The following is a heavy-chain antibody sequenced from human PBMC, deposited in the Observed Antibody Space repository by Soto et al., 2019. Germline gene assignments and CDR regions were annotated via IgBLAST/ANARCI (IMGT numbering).Heavy chain of an antibody. V-gene: IGHV1-3*01. D-gene: IGHD3-3*01. CDR2: INAGNGNT. J-gene: IGHJ3*02. Sequence: QVQLVQSGAEVKKPGASVKVSCKASGYTFTSYAMHWVRQAPGQRLEWMGWINAGNGNTKYSQKFQGRVTITRDTSASTAYMELSSLRSEDTAVYYCARVSGYYPSDAFDIWGQGTMVTVSS. CDR3: ARVSGYYPSDAFDI. CDR1: GYTFTSYA.